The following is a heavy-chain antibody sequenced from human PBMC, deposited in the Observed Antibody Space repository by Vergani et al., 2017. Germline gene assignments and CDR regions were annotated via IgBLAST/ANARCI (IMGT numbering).Heavy chain of an antibody. CDR3: ARVGDPSWFDP. V-gene: IGHV1-58*01. J-gene: IGHJ5*02. D-gene: IGHD3-3*01. CDR1: GFTFTSSA. CDR2: IVVGSGNT. Sequence: QMQLVQSGPEVKKPGTSVKVSCKASGFTFTSSAVQWVRQARGQRLEWIGWIVVGSGNTNYAQKFQERVTITRDMSTSTAYMELSSLGSEDTAVYYCARVGDPSWFDPWGQGTLVTVSS.